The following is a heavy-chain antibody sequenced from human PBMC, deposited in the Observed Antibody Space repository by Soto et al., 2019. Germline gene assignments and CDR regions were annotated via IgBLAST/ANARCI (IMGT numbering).Heavy chain of an antibody. Sequence: EVQLVESGGGLVKPGGSLRLSCAASGFTFTDAWMNWVRQAPGKGLEWVGRIKSKNAGGAIDYTTPVEGRVTISRDDSENTLYLQMNSLKTEDTAVYYCATDGGRWGQGTLVTVSS. J-gene: IGHJ4*02. CDR2: IKSKNAGGAI. CDR1: GFTFTDAW. V-gene: IGHV3-15*07. CDR3: ATDGGR.